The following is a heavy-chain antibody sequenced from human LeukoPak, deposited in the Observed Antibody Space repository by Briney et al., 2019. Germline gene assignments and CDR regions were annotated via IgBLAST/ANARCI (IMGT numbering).Heavy chain of an antibody. J-gene: IGHJ4*02. CDR1: GFTFSSYW. Sequence: GGSLRLSCAASGFTFSSYWMSWVRQAPGKGLEGVANINQDGSEKYYVDSVKGRLTISRDKDKNSLYMQINRLRDKDTAVYYCARGGLGTTGTTVQDFDYWGQGTLVTVSS. CDR2: INQDGSEK. CDR3: ARGGLGTTGTTVQDFDY. V-gene: IGHV3-7*01. D-gene: IGHD1-1*01.